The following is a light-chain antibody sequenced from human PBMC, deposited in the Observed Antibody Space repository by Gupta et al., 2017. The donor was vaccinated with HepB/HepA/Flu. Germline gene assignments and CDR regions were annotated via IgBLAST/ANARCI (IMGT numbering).Light chain of an antibody. V-gene: IGKV1-12*01. Sequence: DIQMTQSPSSVSASVGDRVTITCRASQGISSWLVWYQQKPGEAPNLLIYSTSTLQTGVPARFSGSGSGTDFTLTISSLQPEDFATYYCQQTESFPIAFGQGTRLEIK. J-gene: IGKJ5*01. CDR2: STS. CDR1: QGISSW. CDR3: QQTESFPIA.